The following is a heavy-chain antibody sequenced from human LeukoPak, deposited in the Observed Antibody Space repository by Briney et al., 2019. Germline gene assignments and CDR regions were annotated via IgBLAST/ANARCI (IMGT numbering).Heavy chain of an antibody. J-gene: IGHJ4*02. Sequence: GESLKISCKGSGYSFNTYWINWVRQMPGKGLEWMGRIDPSDSYTNYSPSFQGHVTMSVDKSISTAYLQWSSLKASDTAMYYCARLRGIADRPSEYWGQGTLVTVSS. V-gene: IGHV5-10-1*01. CDR3: ARLRGIADRPSEY. CDR1: GYSFNTYW. D-gene: IGHD6-6*01. CDR2: IDPSDSYT.